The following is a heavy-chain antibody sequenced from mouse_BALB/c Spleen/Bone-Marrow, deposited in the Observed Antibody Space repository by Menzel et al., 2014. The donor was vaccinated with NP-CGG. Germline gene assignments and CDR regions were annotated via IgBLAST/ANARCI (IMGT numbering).Heavy chain of an antibody. CDR1: GYTFTDYY. CDR3: ARSRAMDY. CDR2: INPNNGNT. J-gene: IGHJ4*01. V-gene: IGHV1-26*01. Sequence: EVQLQQSGPDLVKPGASVKMYCKASGYTFTDYYMKWVKQSHGKRLEWIGDINPNNGNTFYNQKFKGKASLTVDKSSTTAYMQLNSLTSEDSAVYYCARSRAMDYWGQGTSVTVSS.